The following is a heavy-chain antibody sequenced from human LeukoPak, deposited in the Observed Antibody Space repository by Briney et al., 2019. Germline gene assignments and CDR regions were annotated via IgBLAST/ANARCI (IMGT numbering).Heavy chain of an antibody. D-gene: IGHD4-17*01. Sequence: PETLSLTCAVSDDSFSSHYWTWIRQPPGKGLEWIGYISYIGSTNYNPSLKSRVTISIDTSRNQFSLRLSSVTAADTAVYYCARDLVTVTKGFDIWGQGTMVSVSS. CDR3: ARDLVTVTKGFDI. V-gene: IGHV4-59*11. CDR2: ISYIGST. J-gene: IGHJ3*02. CDR1: DDSFSSHY.